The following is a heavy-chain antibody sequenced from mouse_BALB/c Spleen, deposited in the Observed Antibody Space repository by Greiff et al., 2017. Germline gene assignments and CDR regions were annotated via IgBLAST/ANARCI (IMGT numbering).Heavy chain of an antibody. Sequence: EVQRVESGGGLVQPKGSLKLSCAASGFTFTTYAMNWVRQAPGKGVEWVARIRSKSNDYATYYAVSVKDTFTISRDDTQSMLYLMMNNLKTEDAAMYYCGRHDYDVQFAYWGQGTLVTVSA. J-gene: IGHJ3*01. D-gene: IGHD2-4*01. CDR1: GFTFTTYA. CDR3: GRHDYDVQFAY. CDR2: IRSKSNDYAT. V-gene: IGHV10-1*02.